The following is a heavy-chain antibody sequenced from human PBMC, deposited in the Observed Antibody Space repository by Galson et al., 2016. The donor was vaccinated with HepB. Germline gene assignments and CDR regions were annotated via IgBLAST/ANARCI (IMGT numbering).Heavy chain of an antibody. CDR2: TYYRSQWFN. D-gene: IGHD5-18*01. CDR3: TRGYMHTVMNV. J-gene: IGHJ6*02. Sequence: CAISGDSVTNDATIWNWIRQSPSRGLEWLGRTYYRSQWFNEYAVSVKSRITINSDTSRNQFSLQLDSVTPDDTASYFCTRGYMHTVMNVWGQGTTVTGSS. CDR1: GDSVTNDATI. V-gene: IGHV6-1*01.